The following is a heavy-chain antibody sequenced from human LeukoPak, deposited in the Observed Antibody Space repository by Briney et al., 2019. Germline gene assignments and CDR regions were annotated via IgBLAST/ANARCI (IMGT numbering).Heavy chain of an antibody. J-gene: IGHJ5*02. V-gene: IGHV1-2*02. CDR3: ARTPGAVAGT. D-gene: IGHD6-19*01. CDR1: GYTFTAYY. Sequence: ASVKVSCKASGYTFTAYYMHWVRQAPGQGLEWMGWINPNSGGTNYAQNFQGRVTMTRDTSISTAYMELSRLRSDDAAVYYCARTPGAVAGTWGQGTLVTVSS. CDR2: INPNSGGT.